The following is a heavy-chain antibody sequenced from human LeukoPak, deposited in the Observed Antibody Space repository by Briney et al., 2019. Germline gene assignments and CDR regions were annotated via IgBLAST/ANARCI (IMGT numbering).Heavy chain of an antibody. J-gene: IGHJ6*03. CDR1: GGSISSHY. CDR2: IYYSGTT. D-gene: IGHD6-13*01. CDR3: ARVVRDSNVYYYYYMDV. Sequence: SETLSRTCTVSGGSISSHYWSWIRQPPGQGLEWIGYIYYSGTTSYNPSLTSRVTISVDTSKNQFSLNVRSVTAADTAMYYCARVVRDSNVYYYYYMDVWGKGTTVTVSS. V-gene: IGHV4-59*11.